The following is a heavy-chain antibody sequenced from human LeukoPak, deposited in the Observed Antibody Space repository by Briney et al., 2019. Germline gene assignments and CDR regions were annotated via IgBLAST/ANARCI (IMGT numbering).Heavy chain of an antibody. CDR2: ISGSGGST. J-gene: IGHJ6*02. Sequence: PGGSLRLSCAASGFTSSSYAMSWVRQAPGKGLEWVSAISGSGGSTYYADSVKGRFTISRDNSKNTLYLQMNSLRAEDTAVYYCAKDGRYCSGGSPCWVYYYGMDVWGQGTTVTVSS. D-gene: IGHD2-15*01. CDR1: GFTSSSYA. V-gene: IGHV3-23*01. CDR3: AKDGRYCSGGSPCWVYYYGMDV.